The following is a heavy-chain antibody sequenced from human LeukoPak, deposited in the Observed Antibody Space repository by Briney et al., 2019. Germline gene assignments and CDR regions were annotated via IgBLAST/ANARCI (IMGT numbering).Heavy chain of an antibody. CDR1: GGSISSSSHY. CDR3: ATITTYYYDSYVALVGAFDI. D-gene: IGHD3-22*01. V-gene: IGHV4-39*07. J-gene: IGHJ3*02. Sequence: SETLSLTCTVSGGSISSSSHYWGWIRQPPGKGLEWIGSMYYRGSTYHNPSLKSRVTISVDTSKNQFSLKLSSVTAADKALYYCATITTYYYDSYVALVGAFDIWGQGTMVTVSS. CDR2: MYYRGST.